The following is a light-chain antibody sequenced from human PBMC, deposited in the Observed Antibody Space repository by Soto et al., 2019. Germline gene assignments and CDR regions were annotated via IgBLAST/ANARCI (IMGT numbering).Light chain of an antibody. V-gene: IGLV2-23*01. CDR2: EGS. CDR3: WSYAGSSTLV. CDR1: SSDVGSYNL. Sequence: QSALTQPASGSGAPGQSITISCTGTSSDVGSYNLVSLHQQHPGKATKLMIYEGSNRPSGVSNRFSVSKSGNTASLTISGLQAEDEADYSFWSYAGSSTLVVGGGTKLTVL. J-gene: IGLJ2*01.